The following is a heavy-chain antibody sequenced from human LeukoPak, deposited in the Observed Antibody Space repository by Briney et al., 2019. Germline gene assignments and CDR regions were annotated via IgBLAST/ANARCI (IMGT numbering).Heavy chain of an antibody. J-gene: IGHJ6*02. CDR2: ISSSGSSI. V-gene: IGHV3-48*03. Sequence: PGESLRLSCAASGFTFSSYEMSWVRQAPGKGLEWVSYISSSGSSIYYADSVKGRFTISRDNAKNSLYLQMNSLRAEDTAVYYCARDPRCSSMSCYRSSFYGMDVWGQGTTVTVSS. CDR3: ARDPRCSSMSCYRSSFYGMDV. CDR1: GFTFSSYE. D-gene: IGHD2-2*01.